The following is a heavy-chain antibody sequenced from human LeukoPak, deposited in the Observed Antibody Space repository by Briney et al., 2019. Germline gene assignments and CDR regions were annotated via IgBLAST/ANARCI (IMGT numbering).Heavy chain of an antibody. J-gene: IGHJ4*02. V-gene: IGHV1-2*06. CDR1: GYTFTGYY. CDR3: ARSRSSSSFDY. CDR2: IIPNSEGT. Sequence: ASVKVSCKASGYTFTGYYMHWVRQAPGQGLEEMGRIIPNSEGTNYAQKFQGRVTMTRDTSISTAYMELSRLRSDDTAVYYCARSRSSSSFDYWGQGTLVTVSS. D-gene: IGHD6-13*01.